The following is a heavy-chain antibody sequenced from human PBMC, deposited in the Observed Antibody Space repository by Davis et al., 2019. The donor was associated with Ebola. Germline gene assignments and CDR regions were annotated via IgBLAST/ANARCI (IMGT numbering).Heavy chain of an antibody. CDR1: GGSISSSRYY. CDR3: ARHPVLRNFDWLSQYWYFDL. V-gene: IGHV4-39*01. CDR2: IYYSGST. J-gene: IGHJ2*01. D-gene: IGHD3-9*01. Sequence: SETLSLTCTVSGGSISSSRYYWGWIRQPPGKGLEWIGSIYYSGSTYYNPSLKSRVTISVDTSKNQFSLTLSSVTAADTAVYYCARHPVLRNFDWLSQYWYFDLWGRGTLVTVSS.